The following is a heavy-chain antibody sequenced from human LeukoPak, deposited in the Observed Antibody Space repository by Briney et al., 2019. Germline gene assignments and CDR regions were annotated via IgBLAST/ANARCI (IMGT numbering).Heavy chain of an antibody. CDR3: ARAHSTSWYFDY. D-gene: IGHD6-13*01. CDR1: GGSISSFY. Sequence: SETLSLTCTVSGGSISSFYWSWIRQPPGKGLEWIGYIYYSGSTNYNPSLKSRVTISVDTSKNQFSLKLSSVTAADTAVYYCARAHSTSWYFDYWGQGTLVTVSS. J-gene: IGHJ4*02. CDR2: IYYSGST. V-gene: IGHV4-59*08.